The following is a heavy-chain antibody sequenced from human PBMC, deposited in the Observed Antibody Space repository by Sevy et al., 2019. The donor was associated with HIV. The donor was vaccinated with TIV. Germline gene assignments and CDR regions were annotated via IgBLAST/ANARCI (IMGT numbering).Heavy chain of an antibody. CDR2: INPNSGGT. D-gene: IGHD3-10*01. Sequence: ASVKVSCKASGYTFTGYYMHWVRQAPGQGLEWMGWINPNSGGTNYAQKFQGRVTMTRDTSISTAYMELSRLRSDDTGVEYWARDGWGSGSYYRGNYYYYGMDVWGQGTTVTVSS. CDR3: ARDGWGSGSYYRGNYYYYGMDV. J-gene: IGHJ6*02. CDR1: GYTFTGYY. V-gene: IGHV1-2*02.